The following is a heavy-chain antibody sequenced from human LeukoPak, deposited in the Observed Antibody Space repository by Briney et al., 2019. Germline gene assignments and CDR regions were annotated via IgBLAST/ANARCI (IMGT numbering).Heavy chain of an antibody. CDR1: GGSISSSSYY. CDR3: ARQMGYFDILTPPVY. Sequence: SETLPLTCTVSGGSISSSSYYWGWIRQPPGKGLEWIGSIYYSGSTYYNPPLKSRVTISVDTSKNQFSLKLSSVTAADTAVYYCARQMGYFDILTPPVYWGQGTLVTVSS. CDR2: IYYSGST. J-gene: IGHJ4*02. D-gene: IGHD3-9*01. V-gene: IGHV4-39*01.